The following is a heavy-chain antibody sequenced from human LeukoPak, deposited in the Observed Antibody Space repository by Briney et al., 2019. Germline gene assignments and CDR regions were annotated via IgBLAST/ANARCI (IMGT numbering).Heavy chain of an antibody. CDR2: IYYSGST. V-gene: IGHV4-39*01. Sequence: SETLSLTCTVCGGSISSSSYYWGWIRQPPGKGLEWIGSIYYSGSTYYNPSLKSRVTISVDTSKNQFSLKLSSVTAADTAVYYCARRPLRYDSSGYYRSGFDYWGQGTLVTVSS. CDR1: GGSISSSSYY. CDR3: ARRPLRYDSSGYYRSGFDY. J-gene: IGHJ4*02. D-gene: IGHD3-22*01.